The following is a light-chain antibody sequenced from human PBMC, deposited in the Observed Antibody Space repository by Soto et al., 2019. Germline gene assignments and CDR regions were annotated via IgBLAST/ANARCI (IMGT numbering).Light chain of an antibody. CDR2: DVS. CDR1: SSDFGGYNY. Sequence: QSALTQPRSVSGSLGQSVTISCIGTSSDFGGYNYVSWYQHHPGKAPKLMIYDVSERPSGVPDRFSGSKSGNTASLTISGLQAEDEADYYCCSYAGTFYVFGTGTKVTVL. J-gene: IGLJ1*01. V-gene: IGLV2-11*01. CDR3: CSYAGTFYV.